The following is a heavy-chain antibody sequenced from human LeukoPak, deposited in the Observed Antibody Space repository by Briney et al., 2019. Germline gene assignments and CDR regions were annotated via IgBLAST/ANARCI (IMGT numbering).Heavy chain of an antibody. Sequence: PSETLSLTCTVSGGSISSYYWSWIRQPPGKGLEWIGYIYYIGSTTYNPSLKSRVTVSVDTSRKQFSLNLRSVTAADTAVYYCARLQASGSYGRGAFDIWGQGTMVTVSS. J-gene: IGHJ3*02. CDR2: IYYIGST. CDR1: GGSISSYY. CDR3: ARLQASGSYGRGAFDI. D-gene: IGHD1-26*01. V-gene: IGHV4-59*08.